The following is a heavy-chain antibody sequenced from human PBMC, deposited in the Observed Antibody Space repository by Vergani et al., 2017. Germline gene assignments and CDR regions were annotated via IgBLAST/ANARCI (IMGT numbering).Heavy chain of an antibody. Sequence: EVQLVESGGGLVKPGGSLRLSCAASGFTFDDYTMHWVRQAPGKGLEWVSLISWDGGSTYYADSVKGRFTISRDNSKNSLYLQMNSLRTEDTALYYCAKAKGDYGDYPYGMDVWGQGTTVTVSS. V-gene: IGHV3-43*01. J-gene: IGHJ6*02. CDR3: AKAKGDYGDYPYGMDV. CDR2: ISWDGGST. D-gene: IGHD4-17*01. CDR1: GFTFDDYT.